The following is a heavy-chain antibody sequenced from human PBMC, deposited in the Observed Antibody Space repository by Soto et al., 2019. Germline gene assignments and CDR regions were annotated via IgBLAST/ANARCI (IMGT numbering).Heavy chain of an antibody. CDR1: GYTFTSYY. D-gene: IGHD2-2*01. CDR3: ARLGTSRPHSDPMDV. J-gene: IGHJ6*04. Sequence: ASVKVSCKASGYTFTSYYMHWVRQAPGQGLEWMGIINPSGGSTSYAQKLQGRVTMTRDTSTSTVYMELISLRSEDTAVYYCARLGTSRPHSDPMDVWGKGTTVTVSS. V-gene: IGHV1-46*03. CDR2: INPSGGST.